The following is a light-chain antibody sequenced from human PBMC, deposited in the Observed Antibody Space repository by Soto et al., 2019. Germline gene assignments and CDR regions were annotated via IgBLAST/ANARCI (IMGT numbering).Light chain of an antibody. Sequence: EIVLTQSPATLSLSPGDRATLSCRASQGVDNYLAWYQQKPGQAPRLLIYDASNRATGIPARFSGSGSGTDFTLTISSLEPEDFAVYYCQQYNNWPPWTFGQGTKVDIK. J-gene: IGKJ1*01. V-gene: IGKV3-11*01. CDR1: QGVDNY. CDR3: QQYNNWPPWT. CDR2: DAS.